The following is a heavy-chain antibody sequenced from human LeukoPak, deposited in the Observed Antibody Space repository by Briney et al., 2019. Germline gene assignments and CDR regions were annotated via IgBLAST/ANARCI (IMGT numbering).Heavy chain of an antibody. Sequence: PSETLSLTCAVYGGSFSGYYWSWIRQPPGKGLEWIGEINHSGSTNYNPSLKSRVTISVDTSKNQFSLKLSSVTAADTAVYYRAIHIVVVPAAKKKNWFDPWGQGTLVTVSS. V-gene: IGHV4-34*01. CDR1: GGSFSGYY. D-gene: IGHD2-2*01. CDR3: AIHIVVVPAAKKKNWFDP. CDR2: INHSGST. J-gene: IGHJ5*02.